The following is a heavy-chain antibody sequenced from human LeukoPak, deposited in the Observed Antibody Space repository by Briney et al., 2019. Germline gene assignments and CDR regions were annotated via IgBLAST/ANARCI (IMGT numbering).Heavy chain of an antibody. V-gene: IGHV3-66*01. D-gene: IGHD3-22*01. CDR2: IYSGGRT. Sequence: GGSLRLSCAASGFTVSSNYMNWVRQAPGKGLEWVSVIYSGGRTYYADSVKGRFTISRDNSKKTLYLQMNSLRAEDTAVYYCARGLYDSSGFYFQGFDYWGQGTLVTVSS. CDR3: ARGLYDSSGFYFQGFDY. J-gene: IGHJ4*02. CDR1: GFTVSSNY.